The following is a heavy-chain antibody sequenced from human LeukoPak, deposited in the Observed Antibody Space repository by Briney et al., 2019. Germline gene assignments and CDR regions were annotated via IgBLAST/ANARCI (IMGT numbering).Heavy chain of an antibody. CDR1: GFTFSSYW. Sequence: PGGSLRLSCAASGFTFSSYWMSWVRQAPGKGLEWVANIKQDGSEKYYVDSVKGRFTISRDNAKNSLYLQMNSLRAEDTAVYYCARVRIAVAGKLYFDYWGQGTLVTVSS. V-gene: IGHV3-7*01. CDR2: IKQDGSEK. D-gene: IGHD6-19*01. CDR3: ARVRIAVAGKLYFDY. J-gene: IGHJ4*02.